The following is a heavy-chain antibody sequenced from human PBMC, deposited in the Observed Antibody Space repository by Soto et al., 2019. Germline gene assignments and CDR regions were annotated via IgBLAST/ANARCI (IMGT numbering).Heavy chain of an antibody. CDR2: IYYSGSP. V-gene: IGHV4-59*08. D-gene: IGHD1-26*01. Sequence: KTSETLSPTCAVSVSSITSYYWSWILQSPGKGLEWIGYIYYSGSPSYNQSLKSRVTISTDTSKNQFSLKVNSVTAADTAVYYCARILSATPHYHYYYMDLWGKGASVTVSS. CDR1: VSSITSYY. J-gene: IGHJ6*03. CDR3: ARILSATPHYHYYYMDL.